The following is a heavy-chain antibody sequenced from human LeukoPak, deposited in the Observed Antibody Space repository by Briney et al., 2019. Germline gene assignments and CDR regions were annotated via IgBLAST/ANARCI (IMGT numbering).Heavy chain of an antibody. CDR3: ARDPGNFDY. Sequence: PGGSLRLSCAASGFTFSSYSMNWVRQAPGKGLEGVSYISGSSSTIHYADSVKGRFTISRDNAKNSLHLQMNSLRDEDTAVYYCARDPGNFDYWGQGTLVTVSS. CDR1: GFTFSSYS. J-gene: IGHJ4*02. V-gene: IGHV3-48*02. CDR2: ISGSSSTI. D-gene: IGHD6-13*01.